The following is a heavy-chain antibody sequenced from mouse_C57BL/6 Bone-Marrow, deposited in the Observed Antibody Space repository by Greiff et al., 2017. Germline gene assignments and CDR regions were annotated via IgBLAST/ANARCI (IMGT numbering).Heavy chain of an antibody. CDR2: IDPSDSYT. D-gene: IGHD4-1*01. CDR3: ARANCERGMPVYYFDY. V-gene: IGHV1-69*01. J-gene: IGHJ2*01. Sequence: QVQLQQPGAELVMPGASVKLSCKASGYTFTSYWMHWVKQRPGQGLEWIGEIDPSDSYTNYNQKFKGKSTLTVDKSSSTAYMQLRSLPSEDCAVYYCARANCERGMPVYYFDYWGQGTTLTVSS. CDR1: GYTFTSYW.